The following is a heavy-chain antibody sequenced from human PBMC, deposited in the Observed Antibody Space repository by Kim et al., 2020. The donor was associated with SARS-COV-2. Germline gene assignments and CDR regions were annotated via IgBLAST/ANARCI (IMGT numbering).Heavy chain of an antibody. V-gene: IGHV4-34*01. J-gene: IGHJ4*02. D-gene: IGHD6-19*01. Sequence: NPSLKSRVTISVHTSQNQFSLKLSSVTAADTAVYYCARVSGYSSGWGPGYWGQGTLVTFSS. CDR3: ARVSGYSSGWGPGY.